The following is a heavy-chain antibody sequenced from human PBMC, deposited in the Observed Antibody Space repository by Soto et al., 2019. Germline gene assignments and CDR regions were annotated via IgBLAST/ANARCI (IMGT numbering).Heavy chain of an antibody. CDR1: GFTFSSYG. CDR3: ARDPDQYSGSYYSGLGY. J-gene: IGHJ4*02. Sequence: GGSLRLSCAASGFTFSSYGMHWVRQAPGKGLEWVAVIWYDGSNKYYADSVKGRFTISRDNSKNTLYLQMNSLRAEDTAVYYCARDPDQYSGSYYSGLGYWGQGTLVTVSS. D-gene: IGHD1-26*01. CDR2: IWYDGSNK. V-gene: IGHV3-33*01.